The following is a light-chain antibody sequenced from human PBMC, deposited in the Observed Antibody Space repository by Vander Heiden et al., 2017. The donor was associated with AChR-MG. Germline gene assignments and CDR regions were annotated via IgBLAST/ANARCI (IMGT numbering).Light chain of an antibody. CDR3: QQDNRLPWT. Sequence: VQMTQSPSSVSASVGDRVTITWRASQGISSWLAWYQQKPGKAPKLLIYAASSLQSGVPARFSGSGSGTEFTLTISSLQPEDFATYYCQQDNRLPWTFGQGTRVEIK. V-gene: IGKV1-12*01. CDR1: QGISSW. J-gene: IGKJ1*01. CDR2: AAS.